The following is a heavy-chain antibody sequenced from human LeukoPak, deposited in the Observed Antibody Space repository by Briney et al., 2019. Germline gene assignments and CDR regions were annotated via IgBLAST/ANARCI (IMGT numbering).Heavy chain of an antibody. V-gene: IGHV3-30-3*01. D-gene: IGHD3-3*01. CDR2: ISYDGSNK. CDR3: ARDYVFWSGYFPYYYYGMDV. J-gene: IGHJ6*02. CDR1: GFTFSSYA. Sequence: LLGGSLRLSCAASGFTFSSYAMHWVRQAPGKGLEWVAVISYDGSNKYYADSVKGRFTISRDNSKNTLYLQMNSLRAEDTAVYYCARDYVFWSGYFPYYYYGMDVWGQGTTVTVSS.